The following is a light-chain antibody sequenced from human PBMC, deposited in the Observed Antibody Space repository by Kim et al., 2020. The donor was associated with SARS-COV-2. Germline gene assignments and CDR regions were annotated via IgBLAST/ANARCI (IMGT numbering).Light chain of an antibody. V-gene: IGLV3-27*01. Sequence: SYELTQPSSVSVSPGQTANITCSGDIVARKYVRWFQQKAGQAPVLVIYKDSERPSGIPERFSGSSSGTTVTLTISGAQVEDEADYYCYSAADTFYVFGSG. J-gene: IGLJ1*01. CDR2: KDS. CDR1: IVARKY. CDR3: YSAADTFYV.